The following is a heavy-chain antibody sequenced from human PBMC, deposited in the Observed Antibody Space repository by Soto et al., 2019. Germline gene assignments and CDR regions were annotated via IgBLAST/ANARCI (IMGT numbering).Heavy chain of an antibody. J-gene: IGHJ4*02. CDR2: IIPILGIA. Sequence: SVKVSCKASGGTFSSYTISWVRQAPGQGLEWMGRIIPILGIANYAQKFQGRVTITADKSTSTAYMELSSLRSEDTAVYYCTIGYCSGGSCYRLGFDYWGQGTLVTVS. V-gene: IGHV1-69*02. CDR3: TIGYCSGGSCYRLGFDY. D-gene: IGHD2-15*01. CDR1: GGTFSSYT.